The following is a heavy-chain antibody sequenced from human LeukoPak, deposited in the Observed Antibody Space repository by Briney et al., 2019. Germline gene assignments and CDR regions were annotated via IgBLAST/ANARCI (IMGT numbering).Heavy chain of an antibody. J-gene: IGHJ4*02. CDR3: TRINYG. CDR1: GFTFSSYW. D-gene: IGHD3-16*01. CDR2: INSDGSTT. Sequence: HPGGSLRLSCAASGFTFSSYWMHWVRHAPGKGLMWVSRINSDGSTTSYADSVKGRFTISRDNAKNTLYLQMNSLRVEDTAVYYCTRINYGWGQGTLVTVSS. V-gene: IGHV3-74*01.